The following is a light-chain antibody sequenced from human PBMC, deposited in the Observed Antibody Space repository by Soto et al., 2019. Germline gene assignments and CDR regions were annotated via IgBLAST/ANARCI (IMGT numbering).Light chain of an antibody. Sequence: DVVLTQSPLTLSVTLGQPASISCRSSRSLLYSDGDTYLNWFHQRPGHSPRRLIYQVSTRASGVPERFRGSGSGTHFTLNISSVEGADLCVFYCMQGTHWPQLNFGGGTRVEIK. CDR1: RSLLYSDGDTY. CDR2: QVS. CDR3: MQGTHWPQLN. V-gene: IGKV2-30*01. J-gene: IGKJ4*01.